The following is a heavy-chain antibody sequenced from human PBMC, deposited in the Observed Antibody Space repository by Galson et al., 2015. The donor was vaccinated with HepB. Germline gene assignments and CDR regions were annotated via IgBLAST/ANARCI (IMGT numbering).Heavy chain of an antibody. D-gene: IGHD3-3*01. CDR1: GFTFSSYS. CDR2: ISSSSSYI. Sequence: SLRLSCAASGFTFSSYSMNWVRQAPGKGLEWVSSISSSSSYIYYADSVKGRFTISRDNAKNSLYLQMNSLRAEDTAVYYCARGDTIFGVVITYFDYWGQGTLVTVSP. V-gene: IGHV3-21*01. J-gene: IGHJ4*02. CDR3: ARGDTIFGVVITYFDY.